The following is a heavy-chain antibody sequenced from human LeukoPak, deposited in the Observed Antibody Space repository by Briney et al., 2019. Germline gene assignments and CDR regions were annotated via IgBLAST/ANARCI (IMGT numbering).Heavy chain of an antibody. CDR2: ISWNSGTI. CDR1: GFSFDDYA. V-gene: IGHV3-9*01. CDR3: ARGGGLDV. D-gene: IGHD3-16*01. J-gene: IGHJ6*02. Sequence: GGSLRLSCAASGFSFDDYAIHWVRQGPGKGLEWVSGISWNSGTIGYADSVKGRFTISRDNAKNSLYLQMSNLRAEDTAVYFCARGGGLDVWGQGATVTVSS.